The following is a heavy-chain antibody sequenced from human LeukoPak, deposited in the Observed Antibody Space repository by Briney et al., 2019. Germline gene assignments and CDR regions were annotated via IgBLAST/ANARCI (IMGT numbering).Heavy chain of an antibody. V-gene: IGHV3-53*01. CDR3: AKGVPFDP. Sequence: PGGSLRLSCVASGFPVISNYMSWVRQAPGKGLEWVSVIYSGGSTYYADSVKGRFTISRDNPKNTLYLQMNSLRAEDTAVYYCAKGVPFDPWGQGTLVTVSS. J-gene: IGHJ5*02. CDR2: IYSGGST. CDR1: GFPVISNY.